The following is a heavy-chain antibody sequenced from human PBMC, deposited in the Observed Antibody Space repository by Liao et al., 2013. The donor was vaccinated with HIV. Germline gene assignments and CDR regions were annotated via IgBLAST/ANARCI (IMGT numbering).Heavy chain of an antibody. CDR2: IYYSGST. J-gene: IGHJ6*03. CDR3: ARANYGSGSYYDYYYYYYMDV. CDR1: GGSISSGDYY. V-gene: IGHV4-30-4*08. Sequence: QVQLQESGPGLVKPSQTLSLTCTVSGGSISSGDYYWSWIRQPPGKGLEWIGYIYYSGSTYYNPSLKSRVTISVDTSKNQFSLKLSSVTAADTAVYYCARANYGSGSYYDYYYYYYMDVWGKGTTVTVSS. D-gene: IGHD3-10*01.